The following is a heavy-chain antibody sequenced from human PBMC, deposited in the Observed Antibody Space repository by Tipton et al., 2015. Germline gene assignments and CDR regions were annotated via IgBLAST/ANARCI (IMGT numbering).Heavy chain of an antibody. CDR2: IYHSGST. V-gene: IGHV4-4*02. CDR3: AREVWDTDRSGYDY. Sequence: TLSLTCAVSGDSISSSNWWSWVRQPPGKGLEWIGEIYHSGSTNYNPSLKSRVTMSVDTSKNQFSLQLSSVTAADTAVYYCAREVWDTDRSGYDYWGQGTLVTVSS. D-gene: IGHD3-3*01. CDR1: GDSISSSNW. J-gene: IGHJ4*02.